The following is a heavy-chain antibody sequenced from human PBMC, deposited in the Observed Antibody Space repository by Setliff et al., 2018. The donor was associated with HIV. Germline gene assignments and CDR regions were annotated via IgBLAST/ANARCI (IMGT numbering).Heavy chain of an antibody. CDR2: IYFNLQT. D-gene: IGHD3-10*01. V-gene: IGHV4-4*02. CDR3: AREKEKTWFGELSHGDFDY. Sequence: SETLSLTCAVSGVSISSSNWWSWVRQPPGKGLEWIGEIYFNLQTNYNPAFKSRVSMGLDNAKHQFSLRLTSVTAADTAVYYCAREKEKTWFGELSHGDFDYWGQGTLVTVSS. J-gene: IGHJ4*02. CDR1: GVSISSSNW.